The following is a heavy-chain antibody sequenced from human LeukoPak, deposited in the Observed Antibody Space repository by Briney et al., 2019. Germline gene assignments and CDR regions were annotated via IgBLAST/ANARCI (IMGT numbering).Heavy chain of an antibody. Sequence: GGSLRLSCAASVLSFSRAWMSWVRQAPVKGLEWVGRIKSKSDGGTTDYAAPVKGRFTISRDDSKNTLFLQVNSLKIEDTAVYYCTTVTLRPVGLWGQGTLVTVSS. D-gene: IGHD3-10*01. CDR3: TTVTLRPVGL. CDR1: VLSFSRAW. CDR2: IKSKSDGGTT. J-gene: IGHJ4*02. V-gene: IGHV3-15*05.